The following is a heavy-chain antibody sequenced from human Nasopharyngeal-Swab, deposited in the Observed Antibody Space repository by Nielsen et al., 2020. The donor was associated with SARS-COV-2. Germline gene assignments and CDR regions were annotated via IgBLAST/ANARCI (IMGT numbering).Heavy chain of an antibody. CDR2: INPSGGST. J-gene: IGHJ4*02. V-gene: IGHV1-46*01. Sequence: ASVKVSCKASGYTFTSYYMHWVRQAPGQGLEWMGIINPSGGSTSYAQKFQGRVTMTRDTSTSTVYMELSSLRSEDTAVYYCARDRGRITMVRGAPSPFDYWGQGTLVTVS. CDR3: ARDRGRITMVRGAPSPFDY. D-gene: IGHD3-10*01. CDR1: GYTFTSYY.